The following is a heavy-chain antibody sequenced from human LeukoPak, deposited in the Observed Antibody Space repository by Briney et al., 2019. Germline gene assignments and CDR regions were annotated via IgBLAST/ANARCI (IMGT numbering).Heavy chain of an antibody. D-gene: IGHD2-15*01. J-gene: IGHJ4*02. CDR2: IKQDGSEK. CDR3: ARDRGHYFDY. Sequence: GGSLRLSCAASGFTFSGYWMSWVRQTPGKGLEWVANIKQDGSEKYYVDSVRGRFTISRDNAKNSLYLQMNSLRAEDTAVYYCARDRGHYFDYWGQGTLVTVSS. CDR1: GFTFSGYW. V-gene: IGHV3-7*04.